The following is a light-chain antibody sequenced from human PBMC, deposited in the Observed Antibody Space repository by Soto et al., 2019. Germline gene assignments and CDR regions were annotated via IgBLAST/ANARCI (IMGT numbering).Light chain of an antibody. Sequence: DIVLTQSPATLSLSPGERATLSCRASQTVSSYLLWYQQKPGQAPRLLIYDAYNRATGIPPRFSGSGSGTDFTLTISSLEPEDSAVYYCQQRHMWPITFGQGTRLEIK. J-gene: IGKJ5*01. CDR1: QTVSSY. CDR3: QQRHMWPIT. CDR2: DAY. V-gene: IGKV3-11*01.